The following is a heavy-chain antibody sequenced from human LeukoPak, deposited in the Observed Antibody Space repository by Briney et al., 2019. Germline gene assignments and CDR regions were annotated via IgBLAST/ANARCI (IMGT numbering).Heavy chain of an antibody. CDR2: VSYDGTNK. Sequence: GFLRLSCAASGFTFSSYAMHWVRQAPGKGLGSVALVSYDGTNKYYADTVRGRFTVSRDNSKNTLYLQMNSLRAEDTAVYYCAATFYSDGSGYTHFDYWGQGTLVTVSS. CDR1: GFTFSSYA. V-gene: IGHV3-30*07. CDR3: AATFYSDGSGYTHFDY. D-gene: IGHD3-22*01. J-gene: IGHJ4*02.